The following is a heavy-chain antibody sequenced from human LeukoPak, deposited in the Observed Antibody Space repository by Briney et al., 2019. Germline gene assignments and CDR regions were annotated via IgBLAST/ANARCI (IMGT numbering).Heavy chain of an antibody. CDR2: ISHSGST. Sequence: SETLSLTCAVYGGSFSGFYWSDYYWSWIRQPPGKGLEWIGEISHSGSTNYNPSLKSRVTISVDTSKSQFSLKLSSVTAADTAVYYCARASRDTALANYYFDYWGHGTLVTVSS. V-gene: IGHV4-34*01. J-gene: IGHJ4*01. CDR1: GGSFSGFYWSDYY. D-gene: IGHD5-18*01. CDR3: ARASRDTALANYYFDY.